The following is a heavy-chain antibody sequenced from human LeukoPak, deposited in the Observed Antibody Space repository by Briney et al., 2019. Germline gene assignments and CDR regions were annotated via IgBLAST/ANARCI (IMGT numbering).Heavy chain of an antibody. CDR1: GGSISSYY. CDR2: IYYSGST. Sequence: SETLSLTCTVSGGSISSYYWSWIRQPPGRGLEWIGSIYYSGSTYYNPSLKSRVTISVDTSKNQFSLKLSSVTAADTAVYYCARHNWNYDYMDVWGKGTTVTVSS. J-gene: IGHJ6*03. V-gene: IGHV4-59*05. CDR3: ARHNWNYDYMDV. D-gene: IGHD1-20*01.